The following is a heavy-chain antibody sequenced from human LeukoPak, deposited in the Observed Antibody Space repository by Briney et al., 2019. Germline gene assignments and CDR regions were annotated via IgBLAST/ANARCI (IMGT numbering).Heavy chain of an antibody. CDR3: ATHWRGR. D-gene: IGHD1-1*01. Sequence: GGSLRLSCTASGFSLSGYWMSWVRQAPGKGPEWLANIKEDGSRRYYSESVRGRFTISRDNSENSLYLQMNSLRAEDTAVYYCATHWRGRWGQGTLVTVSS. CDR1: GFSLSGYW. CDR2: IKEDGSRR. J-gene: IGHJ4*02. V-gene: IGHV3-7*03.